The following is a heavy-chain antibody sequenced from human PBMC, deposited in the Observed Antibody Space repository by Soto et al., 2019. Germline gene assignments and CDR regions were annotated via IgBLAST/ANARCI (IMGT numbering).Heavy chain of an antibody. CDR1: GFSLSTTGVG. V-gene: IGHV2-5*02. D-gene: IGHD3-10*01. J-gene: IGHJ5*02. CDR3: AQRLRVYGLGRERENYFDP. Sequence: QITLKESGPTLVRPTQTLTLTCTFSGFSLSTTGVGVGWIRQPPGKALEWLALIYWDDDKRYSPALKSRLTITKDNSKNEVILTLTNVDPVDTATYYCAQRLRVYGLGRERENYFDPWGQGTLVTVSS. CDR2: IYWDDDK.